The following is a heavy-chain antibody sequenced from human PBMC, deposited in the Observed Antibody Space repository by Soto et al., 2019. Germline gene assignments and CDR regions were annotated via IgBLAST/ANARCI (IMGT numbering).Heavy chain of an antibody. V-gene: IGHV1-69*01. D-gene: IGHD3-22*01. Sequence: QVQLVQSGAEVKKPGSSVKVTCKASGGTFSSYAISWVRQAPGQGPEWMGGIIPIFGTANYAQKFQGRVTITADEPTSTAYMELSSLRSEDTAVYYCARGLDYYDSSGYPYWGQGTLVTVSS. CDR3: ARGLDYYDSSGYPY. CDR2: IIPIFGTA. CDR1: GGTFSSYA. J-gene: IGHJ4*02.